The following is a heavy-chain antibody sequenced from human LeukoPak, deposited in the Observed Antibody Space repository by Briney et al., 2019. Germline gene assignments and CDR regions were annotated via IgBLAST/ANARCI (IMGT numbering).Heavy chain of an antibody. D-gene: IGHD1-1*01. V-gene: IGHV4-4*02. J-gene: IGHJ4*02. Sequence: SETLSLTCAVSGDSISSSSWWSWVRQSPGKGLEWIGEIYPGRNNNYNPSLKSRVTISVDKSKNQFSLSLSSVTAADTAVYYCAAYNWNDRSFDYWGQGTLVTVSS. CDR2: IYPGRNN. CDR3: AAYNWNDRSFDY. CDR1: GDSISSSSW.